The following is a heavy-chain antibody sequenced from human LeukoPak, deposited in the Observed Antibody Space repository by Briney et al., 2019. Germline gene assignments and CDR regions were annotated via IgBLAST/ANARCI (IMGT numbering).Heavy chain of an antibody. CDR1: GFTFSSYS. Sequence: GGSLRLSCAASGFTFSSYSMNWVRQAPGKGLEWVSSISSSSSYIYYADSVKGRFTISRDNAKNSLYLQMNSLRAEDTAVYYCARDGGNIVVVPAAQENWFDPWGQGTLVTVSS. J-gene: IGHJ5*02. CDR2: ISSSSSYI. CDR3: ARDGGNIVVVPAAQENWFDP. V-gene: IGHV3-21*01. D-gene: IGHD2-2*01.